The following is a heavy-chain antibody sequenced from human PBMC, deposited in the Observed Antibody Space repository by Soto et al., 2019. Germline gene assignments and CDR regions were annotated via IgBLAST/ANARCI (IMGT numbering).Heavy chain of an antibody. V-gene: IGHV4-38-2*02. CDR2: VYHSGTT. D-gene: IGHD3-22*01. CDR1: GFSISSGYF. Sequence: SETLSLTCAASGFSISSGYFWGWIRQPPGKVAEWIGSVYHSGTTYSNPSVKGRVTISVDTSKNQFSLKLSSVTAADTAVYDCARDSSGYYWFDPWGQGTLVTVSS. CDR3: ARDSSGYYWFDP. J-gene: IGHJ5*02.